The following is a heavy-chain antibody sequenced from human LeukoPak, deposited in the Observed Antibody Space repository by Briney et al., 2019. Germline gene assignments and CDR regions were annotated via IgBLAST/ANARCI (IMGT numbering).Heavy chain of an antibody. D-gene: IGHD3-10*01. CDR1: GFTFSSYA. CDR2: ISGSGGST. V-gene: IGHV3-23*01. J-gene: IGHJ4*02. Sequence: GASLRLSCAASGFTFSSYAMSWVRQAPGKGLEWVSAISGSGGSTYYADSVKGRFTISRDNSKNTLCLQMNSLRAEDTAVYYCAKLASITMVRGVTVPHFDYWGQGTLVTVSS. CDR3: AKLASITMVRGVTVPHFDY.